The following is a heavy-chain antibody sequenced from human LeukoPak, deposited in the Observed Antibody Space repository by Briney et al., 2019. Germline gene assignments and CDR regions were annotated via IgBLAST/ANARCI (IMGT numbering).Heavy chain of an antibody. CDR1: GFTFSSYE. J-gene: IGHJ6*02. CDR3: ARGRGYTYGYGMDV. Sequence: GGSLGLSCAASGFTFSSYEMNWVRQAPGKGLEWVSYISSSGTTIYYADSVKGRFTISRDNAKNSLYLQMNSLRAEDTAVYYCARGRGYTYGYGMDVWGQGTTVTVSS. D-gene: IGHD5-18*01. CDR2: ISSSGTTI. V-gene: IGHV3-48*03.